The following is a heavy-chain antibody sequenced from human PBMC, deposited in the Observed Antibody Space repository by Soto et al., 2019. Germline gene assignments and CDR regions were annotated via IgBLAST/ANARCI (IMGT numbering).Heavy chain of an antibody. D-gene: IGHD2-2*02. J-gene: IGHJ4*02. CDR1: GYTFTSYY. CDR2: INPSGGST. CDR3: ARVRGYCSSPSCYTSSGIDY. Sequence: ASVKVSCKASGYTFTSYYMHGVRQAPGRGLEWMGIINPSGGSTSYAQKFQGRVTMTRDTSTSTVYMELSSLRSEDTAVYYCARVRGYCSSPSCYTSSGIDYLGQGTLVTVSS. V-gene: IGHV1-46*01.